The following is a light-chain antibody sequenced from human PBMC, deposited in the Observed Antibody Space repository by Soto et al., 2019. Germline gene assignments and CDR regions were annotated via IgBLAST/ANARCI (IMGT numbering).Light chain of an antibody. CDR2: GAS. J-gene: IGKJ2*01. CDR3: QQYGSTVNT. V-gene: IGKV3-20*01. Sequence: EIVLTQSPGTLSLSPGERATLSCRASQSVSSSYLAWYQQKPGHAPRLLIYGASSRATGIPDRFSGSGSGTDFTLTISRLEAEDFAVYYCQQYGSTVNTFGQGTKLEIK. CDR1: QSVSSSY.